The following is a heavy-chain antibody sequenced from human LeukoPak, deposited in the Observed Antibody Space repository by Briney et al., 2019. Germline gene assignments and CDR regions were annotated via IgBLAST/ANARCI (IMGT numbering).Heavy chain of an antibody. Sequence: GGSLRLSCAASGFTFSDYYMSWIRQAPGKGLGWVSYISSSGSTIYYADSVKGRFTISRDNAKNSLYLQMNSLRAEDAAVYYCARDSTTAWFDPWGQGTLVTVSS. CDR1: GFTFSDYY. D-gene: IGHD1-14*01. CDR2: ISSSGSTI. J-gene: IGHJ5*02. CDR3: ARDSTTAWFDP. V-gene: IGHV3-11*04.